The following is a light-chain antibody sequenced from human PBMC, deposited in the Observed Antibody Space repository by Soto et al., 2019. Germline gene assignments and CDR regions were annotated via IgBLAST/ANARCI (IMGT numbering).Light chain of an antibody. CDR2: YTN. V-gene: IGLV1-44*01. Sequence: QSVLTQPTSASGTPGQRVTISCSGSSSNIGKNSVNWYQQLPGTAPKLLIYYTNQRPSGVPDRFSGSKSGTSASLAISGLQSEDEADYFCASWDDSLNVPYVFGTGTKVTVL. CDR3: ASWDDSLNVPYV. CDR1: SSNIGKNS. J-gene: IGLJ1*01.